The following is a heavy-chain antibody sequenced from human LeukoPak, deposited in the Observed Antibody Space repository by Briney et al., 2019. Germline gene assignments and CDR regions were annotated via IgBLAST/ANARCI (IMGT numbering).Heavy chain of an antibody. Sequence: ASVKVFCKASGYSFTGYYMHWVRQAPGQRLEWMGWINPKSGGTNYEQKFQSRVTMTRDTSISTAYTELSSLRSDDTAVYYCAKVGEDTTGWYNYYFDYWGQGTLVTVSS. CDR2: INPKSGGT. D-gene: IGHD6-19*01. CDR3: AKVGEDTTGWYNYYFDY. CDR1: GYSFTGYY. J-gene: IGHJ4*02. V-gene: IGHV1-2*02.